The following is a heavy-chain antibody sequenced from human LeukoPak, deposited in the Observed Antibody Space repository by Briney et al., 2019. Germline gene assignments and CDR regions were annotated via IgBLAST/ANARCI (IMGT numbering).Heavy chain of an antibody. Sequence: SETLSLTCTVSGGSVSSGSYYWSWIRQPPGKGLEWIGYIYYSGSTNYNPSLKSRVTISVDTSKNQSSLKLSSVTAADTAVYYCARDGPIVVVPAAIPGYYYYGMDVWGKGTTVTVSS. CDR2: IYYSGST. J-gene: IGHJ6*04. CDR3: ARDGPIVVVPAAIPGYYYYGMDV. CDR1: GGSVSSGSYY. D-gene: IGHD2-2*01. V-gene: IGHV4-61*01.